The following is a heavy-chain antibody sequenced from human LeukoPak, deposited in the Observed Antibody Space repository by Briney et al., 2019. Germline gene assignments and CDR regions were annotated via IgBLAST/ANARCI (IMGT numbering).Heavy chain of an antibody. D-gene: IGHD2-15*01. Sequence: ASVKVSCKASGYTFINYGITWVRQAPGQGLEWMGWISAYNGNTNYAQKLQGRVTMTRNTSISTAYMELSSLRSEDTAVYYCARGRVPLAYCSGGSCYLHYYYYYMDAWGKGTTVTISS. CDR1: GYTFINYG. CDR3: ARGRVPLAYCSGGSCYLHYYYYYMDA. J-gene: IGHJ6*03. CDR2: ISAYNGNT. V-gene: IGHV1-18*01.